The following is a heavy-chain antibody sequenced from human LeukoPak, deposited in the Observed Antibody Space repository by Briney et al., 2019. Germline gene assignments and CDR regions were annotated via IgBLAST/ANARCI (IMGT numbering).Heavy chain of an antibody. Sequence: PSETLSLTCTVSGGSISIYYWNWVRQPPGKGLEWIGYIYYSGSTDTDYNPSLKSRVTISIDTSKQQFTLKLSSVTAADTAVYYCASGLGRFDPWGQGTLVTVSS. D-gene: IGHD6-6*01. CDR3: ASGLGRFDP. CDR1: GGSISIYY. J-gene: IGHJ5*02. V-gene: IGHV4-59*01. CDR2: IYYSGSTDT.